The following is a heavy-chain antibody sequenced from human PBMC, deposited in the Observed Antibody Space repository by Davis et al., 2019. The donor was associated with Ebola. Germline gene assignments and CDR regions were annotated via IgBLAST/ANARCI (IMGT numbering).Heavy chain of an antibody. Sequence: GGSLRLSCAASGFTFSSYGMHWVRQAPGKGLEWVAVISPDGSDKNYADSGKGRFTISRDNSKNTLYLQMNSLRADDTAVYYCAGQPYGSDRYPWDWGQGTLVTVSS. D-gene: IGHD3-10*01. V-gene: IGHV3-30*03. CDR3: AGQPYGSDRYPWD. CDR1: GFTFSSYG. CDR2: ISPDGSDK. J-gene: IGHJ4*02.